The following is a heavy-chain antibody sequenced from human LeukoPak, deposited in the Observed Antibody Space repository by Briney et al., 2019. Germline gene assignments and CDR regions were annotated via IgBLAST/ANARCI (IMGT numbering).Heavy chain of an antibody. CDR2: IRSKANSYAT. CDR3: TRHGPEDYYDSSGYPNDY. D-gene: IGHD3-22*01. CDR1: GFTFSGSA. V-gene: IGHV3-73*01. Sequence: GGSLRLSCAASGFTFSGSAMHWVRQASGKGLEWVGRIRSKANSYATAYAASVKGRFTIFRDDSKNTAYLQMNSLKTEDTAVYYCTRHGPEDYYDSSGYPNDYWGQGTLVTVSS. J-gene: IGHJ4*02.